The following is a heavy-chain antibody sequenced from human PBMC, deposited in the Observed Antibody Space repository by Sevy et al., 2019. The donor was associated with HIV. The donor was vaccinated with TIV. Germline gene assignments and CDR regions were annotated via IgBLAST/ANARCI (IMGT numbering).Heavy chain of an antibody. Sequence: GGSLRLSCAASGFTFSKYSMSWVRQPPGKGLEWVSTLSFGCGEINYADSVKGRFTISRDNSKSSMYLQMNNLRPEATAVYYCAREGCTKPHDYWGQGTLVTVSS. CDR2: LSFGCGEI. V-gene: IGHV3-23*01. J-gene: IGHJ4*02. D-gene: IGHD2-8*01. CDR1: GFTFSKYS. CDR3: AREGCTKPHDY.